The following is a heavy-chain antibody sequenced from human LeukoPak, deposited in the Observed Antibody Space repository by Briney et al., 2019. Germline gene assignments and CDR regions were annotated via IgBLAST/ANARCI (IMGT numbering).Heavy chain of an antibody. Sequence: GESLKISCKGSGYSFTTYRIGWVRQMPGKGLEWMGIIYPGDSDTTYSPSFQGQVTISVDRSISTAYLQLSSLKASDTAMYYCARHSDGSSSSYFDYWGQGTLVTVSS. J-gene: IGHJ4*02. V-gene: IGHV5-51*01. CDR3: ARHSDGSSSSYFDY. CDR2: IYPGDSDT. CDR1: GYSFTTYR. D-gene: IGHD6-6*01.